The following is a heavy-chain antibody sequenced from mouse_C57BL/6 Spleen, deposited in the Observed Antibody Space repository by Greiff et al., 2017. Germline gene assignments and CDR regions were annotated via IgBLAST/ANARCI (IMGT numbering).Heavy chain of an antibody. D-gene: IGHD2-3*01. CDR3: ARCDGYCGYFDV. CDR2: INPNNGGT. CDR1: GYTFTDYY. Sequence: EVQLQQSGPELVKPGASVKISCKASGYTFTDYYMHWVKQSHGQSLEWIGDINPNNGGTSYNQKFKGKATLTVDKSSSTAYLQLRRLTSEDSAVYYCARCDGYCGYFDVWGTGITVTGAS. V-gene: IGHV1-26*01. J-gene: IGHJ1*03.